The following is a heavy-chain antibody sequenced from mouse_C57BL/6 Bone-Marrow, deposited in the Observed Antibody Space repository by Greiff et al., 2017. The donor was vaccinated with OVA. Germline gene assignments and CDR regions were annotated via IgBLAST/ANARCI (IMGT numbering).Heavy chain of an antibody. D-gene: IGHD2-14*01. CDR2: ISYDGSN. V-gene: IGHV3-6*01. CDR3: ARVGYCYAMDY. CDR1: GYSITSGYY. J-gene: IGHJ4*01. Sequence: EVKLLESGPGLVKPSQSLSLTCSVTGYSITSGYYWNWIRQFPGNKLEWMGYISYDGSNNYNPSLKNRISITRDTSKNQFFLKLNSVTTEDTATYYCARVGYCYAMDYWGQGTSVTVSS.